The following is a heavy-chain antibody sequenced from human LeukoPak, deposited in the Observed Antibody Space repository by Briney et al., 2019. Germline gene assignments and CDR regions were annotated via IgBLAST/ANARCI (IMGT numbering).Heavy chain of an antibody. CDR1: GFTFSSYA. V-gene: IGHV3-23*01. J-gene: IGHJ4*02. CDR3: TTRIVGALGRWDFDY. Sequence: LSGGSLRLSCAASGFTFSSYAMSWARQAPGKGLEWVSAISGSGGSTYYADSVKGRFTISRDNSKNTLYLQMNSLKTEDTAVYYCTTRIVGALGRWDFDYWGQGTLVTVSS. CDR2: ISGSGGST. D-gene: IGHD1-26*01.